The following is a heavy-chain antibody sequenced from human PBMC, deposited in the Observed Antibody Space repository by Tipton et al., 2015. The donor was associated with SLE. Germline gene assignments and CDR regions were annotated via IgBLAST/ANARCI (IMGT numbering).Heavy chain of an antibody. CDR3: ARLVRFLGGRFFDY. CDR2: INHSGST. D-gene: IGHD3-3*01. J-gene: IGHJ4*02. Sequence: LRLSCAVSGFYVSDGFYWGWIRQPPEKGLEWIGEINHSGSTNYNPSLKSRVTISVDTSKNHFSLKLSSVTAADTAVYYCARLVRFLGGRFFDYWGQGTLVTVSS. V-gene: IGHV4-34*01. CDR1: GFYVSDGFY.